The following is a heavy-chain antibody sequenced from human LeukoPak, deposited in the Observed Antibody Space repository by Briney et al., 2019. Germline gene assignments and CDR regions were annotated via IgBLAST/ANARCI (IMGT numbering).Heavy chain of an antibody. CDR2: ISYDGSNK. D-gene: IGHD6-13*01. CDR3: AKEIVKYSSSWQHFDY. Sequence: GRSLRLSCAASGFTFSSYGMHWVRQAPGKGLEWVAVISYDGSNKYYADSVKGRFTISRDNPKNTLYLQMNSLRAEDTAVYYCAKEIVKYSSSWQHFDYWGQGTLVTVSS. V-gene: IGHV3-30*18. CDR1: GFTFSSYG. J-gene: IGHJ4*02.